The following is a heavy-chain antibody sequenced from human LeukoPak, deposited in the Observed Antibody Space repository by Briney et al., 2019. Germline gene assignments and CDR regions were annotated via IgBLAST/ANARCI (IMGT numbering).Heavy chain of an antibody. J-gene: IGHJ5*01. V-gene: IGHV4-59*08. CDR3: ARSVPSLDYLFDS. Sequence: SETLSLTCTVSGGSISGYYWTWIRQLPGKGLEWIGYIYNSGITNYNPSLKSRVTVSVDTSKNQFSLRLTSVTAADTAVCYCARSVPSLDYLFDSWGHGTLVTVSS. CDR2: IYNSGIT. D-gene: IGHD4-11*01. CDR1: GGSISGYY.